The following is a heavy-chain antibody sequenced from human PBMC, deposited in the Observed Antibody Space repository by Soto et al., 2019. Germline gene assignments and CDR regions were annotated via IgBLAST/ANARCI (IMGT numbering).Heavy chain of an antibody. Sequence: ASVKVSCKASGYTFTGYYMHWARQAPGQGLEWMGWIKSFNGDTNYAQKFQGRVTLTRDTSISTAYMELSRLKSDDTAVYYCAKVISPYYDVLTCYLFGPWGQGTLVTVSS. CDR3: AKVISPYYDVLTCYLFGP. J-gene: IGHJ5*02. V-gene: IGHV1-2*02. CDR1: GYTFTGYY. D-gene: IGHD3-9*01. CDR2: IKSFNGDT.